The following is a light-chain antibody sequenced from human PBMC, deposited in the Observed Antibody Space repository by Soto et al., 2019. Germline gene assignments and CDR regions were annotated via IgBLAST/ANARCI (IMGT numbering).Light chain of an antibody. CDR1: XSNIGAGYD. CDR3: QSYDSSLSAYV. CDR2: GNS. V-gene: IGLV1-40*01. Sequence: QSVLTQPPSVSGAPGQRVTISCTGSXSNIGAGYDVHWYQQLPGTAPKLLIYGNSNRPSGVPDRFSGSKSGTSASLAITGLQAEDEADYYCQSYDSSLSAYVFGPGTKVTVL. J-gene: IGLJ1*01.